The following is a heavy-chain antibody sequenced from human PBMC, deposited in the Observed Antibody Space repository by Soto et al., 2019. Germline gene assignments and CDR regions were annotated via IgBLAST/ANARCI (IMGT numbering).Heavy chain of an antibody. Sequence: EVQLVESGGGLVQPGRSLRLSCAASGFRFEYYAMHGVRQAPGKGLEWVSGIAWNSDIIGYADSVKGRFTISRDNGKNSLYLQMNSLRPEDTALYYCAKDHYGSAIYGMDVWGQGTTVTVSS. CDR1: GFRFEYYA. J-gene: IGHJ6*02. D-gene: IGHD3-10*01. CDR3: AKDHYGSAIYGMDV. V-gene: IGHV3-9*01. CDR2: IAWNSDII.